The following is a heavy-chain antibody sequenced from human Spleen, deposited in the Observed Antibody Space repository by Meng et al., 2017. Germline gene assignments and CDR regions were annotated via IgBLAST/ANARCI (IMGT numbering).Heavy chain of an antibody. J-gene: IGHJ4*02. Sequence: QVQRQEAGPGLLKPSETLSLTCGVDGGSSSRYYVSWIRQPPGKGLEWIGEINLSGRTNYNPSLRSRVTISVDTSKNQFSLKLSSVTAADTAVYYCARGQTTVVMEFAGFDYWDQGALVTVFS. D-gene: IGHD2-21*01. CDR2: INLSGRT. CDR3: ARGQTTVVMEFAGFDY. V-gene: IGHV4-34*01. CDR1: GGSSSRYY.